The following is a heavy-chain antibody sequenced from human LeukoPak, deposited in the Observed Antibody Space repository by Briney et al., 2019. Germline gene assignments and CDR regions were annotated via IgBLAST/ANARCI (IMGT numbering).Heavy chain of an antibody. Sequence: PGGSLRLSCAASGFTVSSNYMSWVRQAPGKGLEWVSVIYSGGSTYYADSVKGRFTISRDNSKNTLYVQMNSLRAEDTAVYYCARDQGGGYSYGWQSFDYWGQGTLVTVSS. J-gene: IGHJ4*02. CDR3: ARDQGGGYSYGWQSFDY. CDR1: GFTVSSNY. D-gene: IGHD5-18*01. CDR2: IYSGGST. V-gene: IGHV3-53*01.